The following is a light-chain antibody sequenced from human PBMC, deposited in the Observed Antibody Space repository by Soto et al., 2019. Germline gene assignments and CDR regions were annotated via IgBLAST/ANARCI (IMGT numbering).Light chain of an antibody. CDR1: SIGSKS. CDR3: QVLETFSGHQAI. J-gene: IGLJ2*01. Sequence: SYELTQPPSVSVAPGKTATITCGGNSIGSKSVHWYQQMPGQAPVLVISYDSDRPSGIPERFSGSNSGNTATLTISRVEPGDEADYYCQVLETFSGHQAIFGAGTKLTVL. V-gene: IGLV3-21*01. CDR2: YDS.